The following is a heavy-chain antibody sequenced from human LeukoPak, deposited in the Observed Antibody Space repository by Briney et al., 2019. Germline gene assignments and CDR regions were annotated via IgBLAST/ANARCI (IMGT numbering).Heavy chain of an antibody. CDR2: IWYDGSNE. J-gene: IGHJ4*02. Sequence: GGSLRLPCAASGFTFSRYGMHWVRQAPGKGLEWVAVIWYDGSNEYYADSVKGRFTIFRDNSKNTLHLQMNSLRAEDTAVYYCARPLVGDALDYWGQGTLATVSS. CDR3: ARPLVGDALDY. CDR1: GFTFSRYG. V-gene: IGHV3-33*01. D-gene: IGHD1-26*01.